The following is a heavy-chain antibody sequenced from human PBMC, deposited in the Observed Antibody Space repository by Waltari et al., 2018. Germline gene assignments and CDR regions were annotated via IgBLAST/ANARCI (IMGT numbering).Heavy chain of an antibody. Sequence: QVQLQESGPGLVKPSETLSLTCTVPGGSISSYYWSWIRQPPGKGLGWIGYIYYSGSTNYNPSLKSRVTISVDTSKNQFSLKLSSVTAADTAVYYCARDGPGRYCSGGSCYSRRAFDIWGQGTMVTVSS. CDR1: GGSISSYY. D-gene: IGHD2-15*01. CDR2: IYYSGST. CDR3: ARDGPGRYCSGGSCYSRRAFDI. V-gene: IGHV4-59*01. J-gene: IGHJ3*02.